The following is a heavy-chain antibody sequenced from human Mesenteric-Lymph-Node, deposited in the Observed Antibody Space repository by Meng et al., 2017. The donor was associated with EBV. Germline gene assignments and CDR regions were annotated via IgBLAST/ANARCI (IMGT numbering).Heavy chain of an antibody. CDR1: GGSISSSNW. CDR2: IYHAGAT. Sequence: QVQLQESGPGLVKPSGTLSLTCAVSGGSISSSNWWSWIRQPPGKGLEWIGFIYHAGATNYNPSLKSRVTLSIDKSQNQFSLRLSSVSAADTAVYYCARGGDYHDYWGQGILVTVSS. V-gene: IGHV4-4*02. J-gene: IGHJ4*02. CDR3: ARGGDYHDY.